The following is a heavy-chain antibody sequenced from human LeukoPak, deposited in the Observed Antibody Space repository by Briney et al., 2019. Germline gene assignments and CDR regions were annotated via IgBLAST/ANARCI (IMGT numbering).Heavy chain of an antibody. CDR3: ARLGERRYFASGGMDV. CDR1: GYSFTSYW. D-gene: IGHD3-9*01. CDR2: IYPGDSDT. Sequence: GESLKISCKGSGYSFTSYWIGWVRQMPGKGLEWMGIIYPGDSDTRYSPSFQGQVTISADKSISTAYLQWSSLKASDTAMYYCARLGERRYFASGGMDVWGQGTTVTVSS. J-gene: IGHJ6*02. V-gene: IGHV5-51*01.